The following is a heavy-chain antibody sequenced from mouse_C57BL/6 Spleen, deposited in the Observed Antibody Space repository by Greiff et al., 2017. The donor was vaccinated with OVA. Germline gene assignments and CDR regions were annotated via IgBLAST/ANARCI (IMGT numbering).Heavy chain of an antibody. D-gene: IGHD1-1*01. CDR1: GYTFTDYY. CDR2: INPYNGGT. Sequence: DVKLQESGPVLVKPGASVKMSCKASGYTFTDYYMNWVKQSHGKSLEWIGVINPYNGGTSYNQKFKGKATLTVDKSSSTAYMELNSLTSEDSAVYYCARTSYGSSYWYFDVWGTGTTVTVSS. CDR3: ARTSYGSSYWYFDV. J-gene: IGHJ1*03. V-gene: IGHV1-19*01.